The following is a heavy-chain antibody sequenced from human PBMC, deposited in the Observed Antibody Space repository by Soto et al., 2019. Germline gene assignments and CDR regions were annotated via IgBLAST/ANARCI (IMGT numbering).Heavy chain of an antibody. CDR3: AKGSEWEYQLYYYYGMDV. CDR1: GFTFSSYG. J-gene: IGHJ6*02. D-gene: IGHD2-2*01. CDR2: ISYDGSNK. V-gene: IGHV3-30*18. Sequence: GGSLRLSCAASGFTFSSYGMHWVRQAPGKGLEWVAVISYDGSNKYYADSVKGRFTISRDNSKNTLYLQMNSLRAEDTAVYYCAKGSEWEYQLYYYYGMDVWGQGTTVTVSS.